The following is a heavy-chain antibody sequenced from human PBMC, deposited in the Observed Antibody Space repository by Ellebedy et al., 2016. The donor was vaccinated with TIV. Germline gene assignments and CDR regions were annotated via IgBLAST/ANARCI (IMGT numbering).Heavy chain of an antibody. D-gene: IGHD6-19*01. Sequence: MPSETLSLTCAVHGASLSSEDWSWIRQSPEKGREWIGEINHSGSTSYNPSLKSRVSISVDTHKKQFSLKLSSVTAADTAVYYCARAFQYSSGWAFDYWGQGTLVTVSS. CDR3: ARAFQYSSGWAFDY. J-gene: IGHJ4*02. V-gene: IGHV4-34*01. CDR1: GASLSSED. CDR2: INHSGST.